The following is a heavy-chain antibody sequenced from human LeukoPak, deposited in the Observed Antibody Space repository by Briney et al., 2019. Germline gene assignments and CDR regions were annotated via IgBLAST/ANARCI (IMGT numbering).Heavy chain of an antibody. CDR2: IKPDGAEK. J-gene: IGHJ3*02. CDR3: VRYYDPPVGDAFDI. D-gene: IGHD3-22*01. Sequence: QPGGSLRLSCVASGFTFGGDWMSWVRQAPGKGLEWVANIKPDGAEKYYVDFVKGRFTISRDNAKNSLYLQLNSLRAEDTAVYYCVRYYDPPVGDAFDIWGPGTMVTVSS. V-gene: IGHV3-7*01. CDR1: GFTFGGDW.